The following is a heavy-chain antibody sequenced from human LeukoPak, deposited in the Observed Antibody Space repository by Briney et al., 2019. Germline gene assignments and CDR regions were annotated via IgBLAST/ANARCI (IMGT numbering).Heavy chain of an antibody. D-gene: IGHD3-3*01. CDR2: IYYSGST. V-gene: IGHV4-59*01. CDR1: GGSISSYY. CDR3: ARGAVLRFLEWLLHHDAFDI. Sequence: SETLSLTCTVSGGSISSYYWSWIRQPPGKGLEWIGYIYYSGSTNYNPSLKSRVTISVDTSKNQFSLKLSSVTAADTAVYYCARGAVLRFLEWLLHHDAFDIWGQGTMVTVSS. J-gene: IGHJ3*02.